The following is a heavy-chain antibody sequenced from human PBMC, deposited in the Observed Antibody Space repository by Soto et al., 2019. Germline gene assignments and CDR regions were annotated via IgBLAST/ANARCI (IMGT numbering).Heavy chain of an antibody. CDR2: ITGSGGST. Sequence: EVQLLESGGGLVQPGGSLRLSCAASGFTFSSYAMSWVRQAPGKGLEWVSAITGSGGSTYYADSVKGRFTISRDNSKSTLSLQRNSLRAEDTAVYYCANHLPGDNYYYYYMDVWGKGTTVTVSS. D-gene: IGHD7-27*01. CDR3: ANHLPGDNYYYYYMDV. CDR1: GFTFSSYA. V-gene: IGHV3-23*01. J-gene: IGHJ6*03.